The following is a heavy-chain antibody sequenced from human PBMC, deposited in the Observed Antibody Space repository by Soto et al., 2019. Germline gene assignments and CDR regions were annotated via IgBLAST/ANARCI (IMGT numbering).Heavy chain of an antibody. CDR2: IGDIDDP. CDR3: AREYYDILTGYPPGGLDV. D-gene: IGHD3-9*01. V-gene: IGHV3-13*02. J-gene: IGHJ6*02. Sequence: GPLRLSCSASEVTRTKYDMHWVHQTTGRGLEWVSGIGDIDDPYYADSVKGRFNISREIAKNSLYLQMNSLRAEDTAVYYCAREYYDILTGYPPGGLDVWGQGNTVTVSS. CDR1: EVTRTKYD.